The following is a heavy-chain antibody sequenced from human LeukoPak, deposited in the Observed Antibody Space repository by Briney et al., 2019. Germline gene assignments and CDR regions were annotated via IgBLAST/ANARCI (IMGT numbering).Heavy chain of an antibody. D-gene: IGHD6-19*01. CDR1: GFTVNNNF. J-gene: IGHJ4*02. CDR2: IYADGST. CDR3: ARESSVSGWFIY. Sequence: PGGSLRLSCAASGFTVNNNFMGWVRQAPGKGLEWVSGIYADGSTYYADSVKGRFTPSRHVSENTPSLEMNSLRPEDTALYYCARESSVSGWFIYWGQGTLVTVSS. V-gene: IGHV3-53*04.